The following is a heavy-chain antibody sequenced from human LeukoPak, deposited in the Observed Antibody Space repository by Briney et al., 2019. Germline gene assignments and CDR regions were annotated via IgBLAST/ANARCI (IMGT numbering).Heavy chain of an antibody. J-gene: IGHJ3*01. CDR3: ARDRIQNRIAAAGS. CDR1: GGTFSSYA. D-gene: IGHD6-13*01. Sequence: GASVKVSCKASGGTFSSYAISWVRQAPGQGLEWMGWINPNSGGTNYAQKFQGRVTMTRDTSISTAYMELSRLRSDDTAVYYCARDRIQNRIAAAGSWGQGTMVTVSS. CDR2: INPNSGGT. V-gene: IGHV1-2*02.